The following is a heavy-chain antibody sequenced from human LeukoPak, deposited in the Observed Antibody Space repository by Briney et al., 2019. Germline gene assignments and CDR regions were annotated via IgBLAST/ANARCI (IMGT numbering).Heavy chain of an antibody. CDR2: TYGSN. Sequence: SQTLSLTCTVSGGSISPGGYYWSWIRQHPGKGLEWIGYTYGSNNYNPSLTSRGTIPVDTSNNQISLKLRSVTAADTAVYYCARERGRLIDYWGQGTLVTVSS. J-gene: IGHJ4*02. CDR3: ARERGRLIDY. D-gene: IGHD3-10*01. V-gene: IGHV4-31*03. CDR1: GGSISPGGYY.